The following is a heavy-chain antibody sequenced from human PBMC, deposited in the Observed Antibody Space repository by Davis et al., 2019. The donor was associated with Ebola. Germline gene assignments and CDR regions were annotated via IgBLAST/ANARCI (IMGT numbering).Heavy chain of an antibody. CDR2: IYHSGST. Sequence: SETLSLTCAVSGGSISSGGYSWSWIRKPPGKGLEWIGYIYHSGSTYYNPSLKSRVTISVDRSKNQFSLKLSSVTAADTAVYYCARALRYKNWFDPWGQGTLVTVSS. CDR3: ARALRYKNWFDP. D-gene: IGHD3-9*01. CDR1: GGSISSGGYS. V-gene: IGHV4-30-2*01. J-gene: IGHJ5*02.